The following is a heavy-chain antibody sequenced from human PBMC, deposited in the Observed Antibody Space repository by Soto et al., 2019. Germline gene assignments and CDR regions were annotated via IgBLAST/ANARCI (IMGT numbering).Heavy chain of an antibody. CDR2: INSGSSTI. D-gene: IGHD3-10*01. CDR1: GFTFSSNS. Sequence: GGCLRLSCAASGFTFSSNSMNWVRQAPGKGLEWVSYINSGSSTIYYADSVKGRYTISRDNAKNSLYLQMNSLRAEDTAVYYCVRFITMVRGVMDVWGKGTTVTVSS. CDR3: VRFITMVRGVMDV. V-gene: IGHV3-48*01. J-gene: IGHJ6*04.